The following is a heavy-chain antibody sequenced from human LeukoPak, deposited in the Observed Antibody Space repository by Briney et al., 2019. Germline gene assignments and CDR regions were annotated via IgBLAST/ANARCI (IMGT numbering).Heavy chain of an antibody. CDR3: ASTGYCSGGSCYELDY. CDR1: GFTFSSYT. Sequence: GGSLRLSCAASGFTFSSYTMNWVRQAPGKGLEWVSCISSSSSYIYNADPVKGRFTISRDNSKNTLYLQMNSLRAEDTAVYYCASTGYCSGGSCYELDYWGQGTLVTVSS. J-gene: IGHJ4*02. CDR2: ISSSSSYI. D-gene: IGHD2-15*01. V-gene: IGHV3-21*01.